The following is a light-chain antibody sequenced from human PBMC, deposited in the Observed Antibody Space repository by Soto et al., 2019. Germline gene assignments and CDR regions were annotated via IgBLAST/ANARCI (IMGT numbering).Light chain of an antibody. CDR3: AAWDDSLNGVV. Sequence: QPVLTQPPSASGTPGQRVTISCSGSGSTIGSDTVNWYQQLPGTAPKLLIYSINQRPSGVPDRFSGSKSGTSASLAISGLQSDDEADYYCAAWDDSLNGVVFGGGTKVTVL. V-gene: IGLV1-44*01. CDR2: SIN. CDR1: GSTIGSDT. J-gene: IGLJ2*01.